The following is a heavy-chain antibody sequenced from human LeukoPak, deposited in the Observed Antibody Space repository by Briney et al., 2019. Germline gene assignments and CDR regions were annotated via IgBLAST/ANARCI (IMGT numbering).Heavy chain of an antibody. CDR3: ARGYVLLDY. CDR1: GFTFSTYA. D-gene: IGHD2/OR15-2a*01. J-gene: IGHJ4*02. V-gene: IGHV3-64*01. CDR2: ITINGGST. Sequence: GGSLRLSCAASGFTFSTYAMHWVRQAPGKGLEYVSAITINGGSTYYANSVKGRLTISRDNSKYTLYLQMGSLRAEDMAVYYCARGYVLLDYWGQGTLVTVSS.